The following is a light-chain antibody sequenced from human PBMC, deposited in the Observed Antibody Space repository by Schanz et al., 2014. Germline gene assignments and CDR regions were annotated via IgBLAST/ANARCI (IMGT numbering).Light chain of an antibody. CDR2: DAS. V-gene: IGKV3-20*01. CDR3: QQYYSIPLT. CDR1: QSVSSSY. Sequence: EIVLTQSPGTLSLSPGEGATLSCRASQSVSSSYLAWYQQKPGQAPRLLIFDASTRASGVPLRFSGSGSGTEFTLTITSLQSEDVAVYYCQQYYSIPLTFGGGTKVEIK. J-gene: IGKJ4*01.